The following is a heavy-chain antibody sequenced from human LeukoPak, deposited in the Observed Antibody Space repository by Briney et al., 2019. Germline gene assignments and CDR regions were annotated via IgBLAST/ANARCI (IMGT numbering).Heavy chain of an antibody. J-gene: IGHJ4*02. V-gene: IGHV3-23*01. Sequence: GGSLRLSCEASGFTFSAYAMTWVRQAPGKGLEWVSSIGSDNKPHYSESVKGRFAISRDNSKSMLFLQLNILRAEDTALYYCARDVGYDSSGSYPYYFDYWGLGTLVTVSS. CDR2: IGSDNKP. CDR1: GFTFSAYA. CDR3: ARDVGYDSSGSYPYYFDY. D-gene: IGHD3-22*01.